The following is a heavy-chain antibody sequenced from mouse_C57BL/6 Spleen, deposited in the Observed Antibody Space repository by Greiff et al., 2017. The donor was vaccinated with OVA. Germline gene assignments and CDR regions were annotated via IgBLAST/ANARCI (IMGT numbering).Heavy chain of an antibody. Sequence: QVHVKQSGAELARPGASVKLSCKASGYTFTSYGISWVKQRTGQGLEWIGEIYPRSGNTYYNEKFKGKATLTADKSSSTAYMELRSLTSEDSAVYFCANYGSSPFAYWGQGTLVTVSA. D-gene: IGHD1-1*01. CDR2: IYPRSGNT. J-gene: IGHJ3*01. CDR3: ANYGSSPFAY. V-gene: IGHV1-81*01. CDR1: GYTFTSYG.